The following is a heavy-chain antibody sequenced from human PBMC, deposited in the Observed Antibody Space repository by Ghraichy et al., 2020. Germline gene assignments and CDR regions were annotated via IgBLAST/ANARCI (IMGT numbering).Heavy chain of an antibody. CDR1: GGSVSSDPYS. Sequence: SLNISCIVSGGSVSSDPYSWTWVRQPSGKGLEWIGYIYHSGSANLNPSLKSRVAISVDRSENQFSLKLNSMSAADTAVYYCAVLASNGVDVWGRGTKVTVSS. J-gene: IGHJ6*02. CDR2: IYHSGSA. CDR3: AVLASNGVDV. V-gene: IGHV4-30-2*01. D-gene: IGHD3-3*01.